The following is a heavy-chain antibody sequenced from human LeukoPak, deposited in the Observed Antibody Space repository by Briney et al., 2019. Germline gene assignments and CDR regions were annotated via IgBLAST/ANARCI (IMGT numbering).Heavy chain of an antibody. D-gene: IGHD3-22*01. CDR1: GYTFTSNA. J-gene: IGHJ4*02. CDR3: ARGSPPRRNYDSRGYYSYYFDY. CDR2: ISAYNGNT. V-gene: IGHV1-18*01. Sequence: ASVKVSCKASGYTFTSNAINWVRQAPGQGLEWMGWISAYNGNTHYAQKLQGRVTMTTDTSTSTVYMELRSLRSDDTAVYYCARGSPPRRNYDSRGYYSYYFDYWGQGTLVTVSS.